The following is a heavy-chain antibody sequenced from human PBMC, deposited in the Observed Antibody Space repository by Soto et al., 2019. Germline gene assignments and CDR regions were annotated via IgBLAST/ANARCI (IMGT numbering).Heavy chain of an antibody. CDR1: GFTFSSYS. J-gene: IGHJ5*02. V-gene: IGHV3-21*01. CDR3: ARDLQQLVLGWFDP. D-gene: IGHD6-13*01. Sequence: TGGSPRLCCAASGFTFSSYSMNWVRQAPGKGLEWVXSXIXXXSXIXXXDXXXXRFTISRDNAKNSLYLQMKSLRAEDTAVYYCARDLQQLVLGWFDPWGQGTMVTVSS. CDR2: XIXXXSXI.